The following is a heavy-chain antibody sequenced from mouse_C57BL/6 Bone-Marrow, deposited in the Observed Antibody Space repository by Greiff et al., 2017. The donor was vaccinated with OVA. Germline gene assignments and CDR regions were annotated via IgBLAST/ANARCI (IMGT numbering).Heavy chain of an antibody. Sequence: VQLQQSGPELVKPGASVKISCKASGYAFSSSWMNWVKQRPGKGLEWIGRIYPGDGDTNYNGKFKGKATLTADKSSSTAYMQLSSLTSEDSAVDFCARSNGYYPFAYWGQGTLVTVSA. V-gene: IGHV1-82*01. CDR3: ARSNGYYPFAY. CDR2: IYPGDGDT. D-gene: IGHD2-3*01. CDR1: GYAFSSSW. J-gene: IGHJ3*01.